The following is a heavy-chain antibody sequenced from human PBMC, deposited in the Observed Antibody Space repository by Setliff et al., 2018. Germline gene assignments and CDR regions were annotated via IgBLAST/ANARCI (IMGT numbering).Heavy chain of an antibody. CDR1: GDSISSRPFY. CDR2: IYTSWST. V-gene: IGHV4-61*09. CDR3: VREGYSEYFQD. D-gene: IGHD1-1*01. Sequence: PSETLSLTCTVSGDSISSRPFYWGWFRQPAGKELEWIGQIYTSWSTNYNPSLKSRVTISLDTSKNQFSLTLSSVTAADTAVYYCVREGYSEYFQDWGRGTLVTVSS. J-gene: IGHJ1*01.